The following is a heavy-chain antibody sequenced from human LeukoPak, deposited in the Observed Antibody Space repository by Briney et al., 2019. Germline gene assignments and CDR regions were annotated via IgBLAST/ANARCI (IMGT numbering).Heavy chain of an antibody. CDR1: GGSISGSY. V-gene: IGHV4-59*01. CDR2: MYNSGST. J-gene: IGHJ4*02. D-gene: IGHD6-13*01. Sequence: SETLSLTCTVSGGSISGSYWSWIRQPPGKGLEWIAYMYNSGSTTYNPSLTSRVTISLEKSKNQFSLNLSSVPAPQQPVYSCLGGSRSRYSRSWAIDYWGQGTLVTVCS. CDR3: LGGSRSRYSRSWAIDY.